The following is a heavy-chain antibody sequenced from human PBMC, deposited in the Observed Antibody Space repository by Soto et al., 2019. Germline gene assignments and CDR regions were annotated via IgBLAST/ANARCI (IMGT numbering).Heavy chain of an antibody. CDR3: ARDGYWTNGVCYTVFDY. CDR1: GGSISSGDYY. D-gene: IGHD2-8*01. J-gene: IGHJ4*02. V-gene: IGHV4-30-4*01. CDR2: IFYSGTT. Sequence: QVQLQESGPGLVKPSQTLSLTCTVSGGSISSGDYYWSWIRQPPGKGLEWIGYIFYSGTTYYNPSLKSRVTISVDTSKNQFSLKLSSVTAADTAVYYCARDGYWTNGVCYTVFDYWGQGTLVTVSS.